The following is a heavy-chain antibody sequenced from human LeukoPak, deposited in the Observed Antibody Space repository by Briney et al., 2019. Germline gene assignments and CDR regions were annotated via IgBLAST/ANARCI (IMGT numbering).Heavy chain of an antibody. CDR3: ARHLMGATHDAFDI. V-gene: IGHV5-51*01. CDR2: IYPGDSDT. J-gene: IGHJ3*02. CDR1: GYRFTSYW. D-gene: IGHD1-26*01. Sequence: GDSLKISCKGSGYRFTSYWIGGVRQMPGKGLEGMGIIYPGDSDTRYSPSLQGQVTISADKSISTAYLQWSSLKASDTAMYYCARHLMGATHDAFDILGQGTMVTVSS.